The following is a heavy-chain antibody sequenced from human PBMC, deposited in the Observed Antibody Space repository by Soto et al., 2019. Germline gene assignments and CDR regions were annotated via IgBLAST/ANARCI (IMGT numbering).Heavy chain of an antibody. CDR2: ISWDGGST. CDR3: AKEAAAGEFDY. J-gene: IGHJ4*02. Sequence: EVQLVESGGVVVQPGGSLRLSCAASGFTFDDYTMHWVRQAPGKGLEWVSLISWDGGSTYYADSVKGRFTISRDNSKNSLYLQMNSLRTEDTALYYWAKEAAAGEFDYWGQGTLVTVSS. D-gene: IGHD6-13*01. CDR1: GFTFDDYT. V-gene: IGHV3-43*01.